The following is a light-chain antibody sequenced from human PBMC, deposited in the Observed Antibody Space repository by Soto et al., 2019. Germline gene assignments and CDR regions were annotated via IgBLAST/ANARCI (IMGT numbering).Light chain of an antibody. J-gene: IGLJ3*02. Sequence: QSVLTQPPSVSGAPGQRVTISCTGSSSNIGAGYDVHWYQQLPGTAPNLLIYGNSNRPSGVPDRFSGSKSGTSASLAITGLRAEDEADYYCPSYDSSLSGWVFGGGTKLTVL. V-gene: IGLV1-40*01. CDR2: GNS. CDR3: PSYDSSLSGWV. CDR1: SSNIGAGYD.